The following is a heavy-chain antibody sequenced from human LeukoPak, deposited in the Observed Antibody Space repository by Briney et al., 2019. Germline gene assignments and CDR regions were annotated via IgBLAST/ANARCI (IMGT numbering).Heavy chain of an antibody. Sequence: ASVKVSCKASGYTFTGYYMHWVRQAPGQGLEWMGWINPNSGGTNYAQKFRGRVTMTRDTSISTAYMELSRLTSDDTAVYYCAREGTGTTINWFDPWGQGTLVTVSS. D-gene: IGHD4-17*01. CDR1: GYTFTGYY. V-gene: IGHV1-2*02. J-gene: IGHJ5*02. CDR2: INPNSGGT. CDR3: AREGTGTTINWFDP.